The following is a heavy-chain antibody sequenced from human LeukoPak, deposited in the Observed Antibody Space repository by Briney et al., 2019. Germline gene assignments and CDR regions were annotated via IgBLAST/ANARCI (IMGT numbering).Heavy chain of an antibody. Sequence: SETLSLTCAVYGGSFSGYYWSWIRQPPGKGLEWIGEINHSGSTNYNPSLKSRVTISVDTSKNQFSLKLSSVTAADTAVYYCARHRLTTPLDYWGQGTLVTVSS. D-gene: IGHD1-14*01. V-gene: IGHV4-34*01. CDR3: ARHRLTTPLDY. CDR1: GGSFSGYY. CDR2: INHSGST. J-gene: IGHJ4*02.